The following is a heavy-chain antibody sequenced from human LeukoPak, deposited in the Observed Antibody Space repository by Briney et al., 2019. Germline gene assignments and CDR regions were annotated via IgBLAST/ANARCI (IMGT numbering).Heavy chain of an antibody. CDR3: ARGIAVAGDFDY. V-gene: IGHV3-30*04. D-gene: IGHD6-19*01. CDR1: GFTFSSYA. Sequence: GGSLRLSCAASGFTFSSYAMHWVRQAPGKGLEWVAVISYDGSNKYYADSVKGRFTISRDNSKNTLYLQMNSLRAEDTAVYYCARGIAVAGDFDYWGQGTLVTVSS. J-gene: IGHJ4*02. CDR2: ISYDGSNK.